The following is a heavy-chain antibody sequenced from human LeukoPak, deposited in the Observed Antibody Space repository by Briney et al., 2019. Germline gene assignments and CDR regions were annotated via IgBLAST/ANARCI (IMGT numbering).Heavy chain of an antibody. CDR1: GFPLSTSGMG. CDR3: AHRRGALVGAMGPFDY. V-gene: IGHV2-5*02. J-gene: IGHJ4*02. CDR2: IYWDDDK. Sequence: ESGPTLVNPTQTLTLTCTFSGFPLSTSGMGVGWIRQPPGKALEWLALIYWDDDKRYSPSLKSRLTITKDTSKNQVVLTMTNMDPVDTATYYCAHRRGALVGAMGPFDYWGQGTLVTVSS. D-gene: IGHD1-26*01.